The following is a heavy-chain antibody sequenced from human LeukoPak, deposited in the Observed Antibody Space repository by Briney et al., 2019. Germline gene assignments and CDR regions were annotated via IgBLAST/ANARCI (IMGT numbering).Heavy chain of an antibody. CDR3: ARHRIIAAIGAFDY. V-gene: IGHV4-59*08. CDR1: GGSISGYY. J-gene: IGHJ4*02. D-gene: IGHD6-6*01. CDR2: IYYSGST. Sequence: SETLSLTCTVSGGSISGYYWSWIRQPPGKGLEWIGYIYYSGSTNYNPSLKSRVTISVDTSKNQFSLKLSSVTAADMAVYYCARHRIIAAIGAFDYWGQGTLVTVSS.